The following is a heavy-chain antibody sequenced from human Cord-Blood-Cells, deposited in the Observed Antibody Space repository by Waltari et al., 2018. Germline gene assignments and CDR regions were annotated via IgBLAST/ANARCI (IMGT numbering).Heavy chain of an antibody. CDR3: ARVMTTVSGAFDI. Sequence: EVQLVESGGGLVKPGGSLRLSCAASGSTFSSYSLNWVSQAPGKGLEWVSSISSSSSYIYYADSVKGRFTISRDNAKNSLYLQMNSLRAEDTAVYYCARVMTTVSGAFDIWGQGTMVTVSS. V-gene: IGHV3-21*01. CDR1: GSTFSSYS. J-gene: IGHJ3*02. CDR2: ISSSSSYI. D-gene: IGHD4-4*01.